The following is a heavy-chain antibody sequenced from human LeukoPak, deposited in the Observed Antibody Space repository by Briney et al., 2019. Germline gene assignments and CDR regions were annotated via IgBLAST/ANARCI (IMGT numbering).Heavy chain of an antibody. D-gene: IGHD2-2*03. CDR1: GGSISSTSYY. Sequence: PSETLSLTCVVSGGSISSTSYYWGWIRQPPGKGLEWIGSIYYSGSTYCSPSLKSRVTISADTSKNQFSLKLSSVTAADTAVYYCARLLRVGYCSTTTCNWFDPWGQGTLVTVSS. J-gene: IGHJ5*02. CDR2: IYYSGST. V-gene: IGHV4-39*07. CDR3: ARLLRVGYCSTTTCNWFDP.